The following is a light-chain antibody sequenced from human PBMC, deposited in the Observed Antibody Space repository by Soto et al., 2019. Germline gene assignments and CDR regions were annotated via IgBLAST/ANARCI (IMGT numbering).Light chain of an antibody. CDR2: GAS. V-gene: IGKV1D-12*01. CDR1: QGISSW. CDR3: QQANSVPLT. Sequence: DIQMTQSPSSVSAYVGDRVTITCRASQGISSWLAWYQQKPGEAPRLLIHGASSLHGGVPSRFSGSGSGTDFILTISSLQPEDSATYYCQQANSVPLTFGGGTKVEIK. J-gene: IGKJ4*01.